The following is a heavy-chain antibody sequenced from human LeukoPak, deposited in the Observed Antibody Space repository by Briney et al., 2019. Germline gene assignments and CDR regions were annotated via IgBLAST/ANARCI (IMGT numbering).Heavy chain of an antibody. V-gene: IGHV4-61*02. Sequence: SETLSLTSTVSGGSISSGSYYWSWIRQPPGKGLEWIGRIYTSGSTNYNPSLKSRATISVDTSKNQFSLKLTSVTAADTAVYYCARDSIGGYYYDSSGYYRPQYYFDYWGQGTLVTVSS. CDR2: IYTSGST. J-gene: IGHJ4*02. D-gene: IGHD3-22*01. CDR1: GGSISSGSYY. CDR3: ARDSIGGYYYDSSGYYRPQYYFDY.